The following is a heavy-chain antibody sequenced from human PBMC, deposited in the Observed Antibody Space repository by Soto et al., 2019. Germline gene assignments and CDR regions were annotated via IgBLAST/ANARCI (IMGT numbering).Heavy chain of an antibody. CDR3: AKARVRIVGANSFDY. CDR1: GFTFSNYG. D-gene: IGHD1-26*01. Sequence: MGLSWIGSGFTFSNYGMHWVRQPPGKGLEWVALISDDGDKRYYADSVRGRLIISRDNSKDTLYLQMNSLGPDDTAVYFCAKARVRIVGANSFDYWGQGTPVPVSS. V-gene: IGHV3-30*18. CDR2: ISDDGDKR. J-gene: IGHJ4*02.